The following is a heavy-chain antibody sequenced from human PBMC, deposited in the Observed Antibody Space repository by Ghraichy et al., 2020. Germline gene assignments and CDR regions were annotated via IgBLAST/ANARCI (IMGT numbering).Heavy chain of an antibody. CDR1: GFTFSSYS. V-gene: IGHV3-48*02. D-gene: IGHD3-22*01. CDR3: ARDPYYYDSSGYWEGEY. Sequence: GGSLRLSCAASGFTFSSYSMNWVRQAPGKGLEWVSYISSSSSTIYYADSVKGRFTISRDNAKNSLYLQMNSLRDEDTAVYYCARDPYYYDSSGYWEGEYWGQGTLVTVSS. CDR2: ISSSSSTI. J-gene: IGHJ4*02.